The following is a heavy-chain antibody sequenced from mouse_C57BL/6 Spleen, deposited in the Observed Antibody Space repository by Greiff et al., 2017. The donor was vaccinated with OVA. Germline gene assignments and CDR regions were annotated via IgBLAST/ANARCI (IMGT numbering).Heavy chain of an antibody. D-gene: IGHD3-2*02. J-gene: IGHJ2*01. Sequence: DVQLQESGEGLVKPGGSLKLSCAASGFTFSSYAMSWVRQTPEKRLEWVAYISSGGDYIYYADTVKGRFTISRDNARNTLYLQMSSLKSEDTAMYYCTRDSSGYYFDYWGQGTTLTVSS. CDR1: GFTFSSYA. CDR2: ISSGGDYI. CDR3: TRDSSGYYFDY. V-gene: IGHV5-9-1*02.